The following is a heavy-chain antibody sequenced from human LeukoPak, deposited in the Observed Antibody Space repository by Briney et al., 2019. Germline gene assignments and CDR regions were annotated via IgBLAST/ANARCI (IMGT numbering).Heavy chain of an antibody. V-gene: IGHV3-30*03. J-gene: IGHJ3*02. CDR2: ISYDGSKK. CDR3: ASDCSGGSCYFNDAFDI. CDR1: GFTFSSHG. Sequence: GGSLRLSCAASGFTFSSHGMHWVRQAPGKGLEWVAVISYDGSKKYYADSVKGRFIISRDNSKNTLYLQMNSLRAEDTAVYYCASDCSGGSCYFNDAFDIWGQRTMVTVSS. D-gene: IGHD2-15*01.